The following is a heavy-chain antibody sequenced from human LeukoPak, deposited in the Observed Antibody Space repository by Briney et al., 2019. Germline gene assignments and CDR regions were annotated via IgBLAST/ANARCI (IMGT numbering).Heavy chain of an antibody. V-gene: IGHV4-61*02. J-gene: IGHJ4*02. CDR1: GGSISSDRFY. Sequence: KASETLSLTCTVSGGSISSDRFYWTWVRQPAGKGLEWIGRIKSSNTNYNPSLKSRVSISLDTSTNQFSLKLSSLTAADTAVYYCARVPDWTYVPDYWGQGTLVTVSS. D-gene: IGHD3-16*01. CDR3: ARVPDWTYVPDY. CDR2: IKSSNT.